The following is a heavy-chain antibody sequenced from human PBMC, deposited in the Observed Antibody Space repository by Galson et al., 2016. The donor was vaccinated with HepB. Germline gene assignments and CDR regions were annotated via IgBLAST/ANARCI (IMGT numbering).Heavy chain of an antibody. D-gene: IGHD3-22*01. CDR3: SRDGKYYESSGYRDY. CDR2: FYYSGST. Sequence: SETLSLTCTVSGGSITRSTYYWGWIRQPPGKGLEWIGSFYYSGSTYYNPSLKSRLSISVDTSNNELSLKLSSVTAADTAVYYCSRDGKYYESSGYRDYWGQGILVTVSS. J-gene: IGHJ4*02. CDR1: GGSITRSTYY. V-gene: IGHV4-39*07.